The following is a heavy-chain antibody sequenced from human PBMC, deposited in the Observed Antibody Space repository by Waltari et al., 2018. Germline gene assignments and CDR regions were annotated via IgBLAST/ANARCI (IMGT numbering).Heavy chain of an antibody. D-gene: IGHD5-12*01. Sequence: QVQLVQSGAEVKKPGASVKVSCKASGYTFTGYYMHWVRQAPGQGLEWMGWINPNSGGTKYEKKLQGRVTMTRDTSISTAYMELSRLGSDDTAVYYCARGIEMATIRDPPDDWGQGTLVTVSS. CDR1: GYTFTGYY. J-gene: IGHJ4*02. CDR2: INPNSGGT. CDR3: ARGIEMATIRDPPDD. V-gene: IGHV1-2*02.